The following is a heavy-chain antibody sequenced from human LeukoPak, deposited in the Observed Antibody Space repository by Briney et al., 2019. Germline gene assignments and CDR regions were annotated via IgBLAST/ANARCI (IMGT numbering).Heavy chain of an antibody. CDR2: IIPIFGTA. CDR1: GGTFSSYA. J-gene: IGHJ4*02. D-gene: IGHD5-12*01. V-gene: IGHV1-69*05. CDR3: ARERTSSLVAAPNILDY. Sequence: GASVKVSCKASGGTFSSYAISWVRQAPGQGLEWMGGIIPIFGTANYAQKFQGRVTITTDESTSTAYMELSSLRSEDTAVYYCARERTSSLVAAPNILDYWGQGTLVTVSS.